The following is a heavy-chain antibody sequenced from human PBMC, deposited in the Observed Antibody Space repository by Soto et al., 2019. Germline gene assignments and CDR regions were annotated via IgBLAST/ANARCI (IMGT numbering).Heavy chain of an antibody. V-gene: IGHV3-9*01. J-gene: IGHJ4*02. CDR2: TSWNSGSI. Sequence: GGSLRLSCAASGFTFDDYAMHWVRQAPGKGLEWVSGTSWNSGSIGYADSVKGRFTISRDNAKNSLYLQMNSLRAEDTALYYCAKAPDYYYDSRDWDYFDYWGQGTLVTVSS. CDR3: AKAPDYYYDSRDWDYFDY. CDR1: GFTFDDYA. D-gene: IGHD3-22*01.